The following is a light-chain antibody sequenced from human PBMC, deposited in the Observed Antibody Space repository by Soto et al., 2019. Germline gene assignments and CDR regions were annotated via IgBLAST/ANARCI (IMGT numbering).Light chain of an antibody. J-gene: IGLJ3*02. CDR2: DDS. V-gene: IGLV3-21*02. Sequence: SYELTQPPSVSVAPGQTARITCGGNKIGTKRVHWYHQKPGQAPVLVVYDDSDRPSGIPERFSGSNSGNTATLTISRVEAGDEADYYCQVWESSTDWVFGGGTQLTVL. CDR1: KIGTKR. CDR3: QVWESSTDWV.